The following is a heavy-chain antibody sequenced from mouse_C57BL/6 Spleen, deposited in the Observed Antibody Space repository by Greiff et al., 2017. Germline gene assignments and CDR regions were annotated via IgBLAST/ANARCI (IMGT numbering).Heavy chain of an antibody. CDR3: ARPSFDY. J-gene: IGHJ2*01. CDR2: INPYNGGT. CDR1: GYTFTDYY. V-gene: IGHV1-19*01. Sequence: EVQGVESGPVLVKPGASVKMSGKASGYTFTDYYMNWVKQSHGKSLEWIGVINPYNGGTSYNQKFKGKATLTVDKSSSTAYMELNSLTSEDAAVYYCARPSFDYWGQGTTLTVSS.